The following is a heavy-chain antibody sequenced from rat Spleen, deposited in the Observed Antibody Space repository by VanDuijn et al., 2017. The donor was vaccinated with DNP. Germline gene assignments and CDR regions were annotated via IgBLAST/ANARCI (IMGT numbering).Heavy chain of an antibody. CDR3: ARHDGSTDWFAY. J-gene: IGHJ3*01. CDR1: GYSITSNY. Sequence: EVQLQESGPGLVKPSQSLSLTCSVTGYSITSNYWAWIRKFPGNKMEWMGYISYSGSTSYNPSLKSRVSITRDTSKNHFFLQLNSVTTEDTATYYCARHDGSTDWFAYWGQGTLVTVSS. CDR2: ISYSGST. V-gene: IGHV3-1*01. D-gene: IGHD1-12*02.